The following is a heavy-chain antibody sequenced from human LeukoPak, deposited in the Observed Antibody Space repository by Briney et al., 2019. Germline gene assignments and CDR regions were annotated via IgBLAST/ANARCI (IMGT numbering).Heavy chain of an antibody. V-gene: IGHV1-8*02. CDR3: ARGRRWLQYDY. Sequence: ASVKVSCKASGYTFTGYYMHWVRQATGQGLEWMGWMNPNSGNTGYAQKFQGRVTMTRNTSISTAYMELSSLRSEDTAVYYCARGRRWLQYDYWGQGTLVTVSS. CDR1: GYTFTGYY. CDR2: MNPNSGNT. D-gene: IGHD5-24*01. J-gene: IGHJ4*02.